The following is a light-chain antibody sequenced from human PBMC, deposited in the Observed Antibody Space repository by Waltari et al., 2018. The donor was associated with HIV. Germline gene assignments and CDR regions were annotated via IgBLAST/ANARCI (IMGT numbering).Light chain of an antibody. CDR2: EVS. CDR1: SSDVGSYNL. V-gene: IGLV2-23*02. Sequence: QSALTQPASVSGSPGQSITISCTGTSSDVGSYNLVSWYQQHPGKAPKLMIYEVSKRPSGVSNRFSGAKSGNTASLTISGLQAEYEADYYCCSYAGSNTWVFGGGTKLTVL. J-gene: IGLJ3*02. CDR3: CSYAGSNTWV.